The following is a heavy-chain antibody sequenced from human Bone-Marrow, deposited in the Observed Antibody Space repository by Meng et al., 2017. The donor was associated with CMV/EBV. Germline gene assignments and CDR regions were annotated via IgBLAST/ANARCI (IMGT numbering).Heavy chain of an antibody. CDR3: AKGRGY. V-gene: IGHV3-30*02. CDR1: GFTFTNAW. Sequence: GGSLRLSCAASGFTFTNAWMSWVRQAPGKGLEWVAVIWYDGSDKYYADSVKGRFTISRDNSKNTLYLQMNSLRAEDTAVYYCAKGRGYWGQGTLVTVSS. CDR2: IWYDGSDK. J-gene: IGHJ4*02.